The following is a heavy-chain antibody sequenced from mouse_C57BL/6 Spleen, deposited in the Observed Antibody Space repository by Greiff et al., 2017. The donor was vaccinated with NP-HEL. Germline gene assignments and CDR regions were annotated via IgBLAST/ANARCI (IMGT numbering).Heavy chain of an antibody. J-gene: IGHJ2*01. CDR2: IDPSDSYT. D-gene: IGHD2-1*01. Sequence: VQLQQSGAELVMPGASVKLSCKASGYTFTSYWMHWVKQRPGQGLEWIGEIDPSDSYTNYNQKFKGKSTLTVDKSSSQAYMQLSSLTSEDSAVYYCARVGNYTGYFDYWGQGTTLTVSS. CDR3: ARVGNYTGYFDY. CDR1: GYTFTSYW. V-gene: IGHV1-69*01.